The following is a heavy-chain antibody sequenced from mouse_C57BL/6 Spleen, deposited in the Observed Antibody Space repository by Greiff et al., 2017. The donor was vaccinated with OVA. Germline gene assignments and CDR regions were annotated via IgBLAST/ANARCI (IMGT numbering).Heavy chain of an antibody. CDR2: ISYDGSN. V-gene: IGHV3-6*01. CDR3: ARDRATVVESWFAY. CDR1: GYSITSGYY. Sequence: EVQLQESGPGLVKPSQSLSLTCSVTGYSITSGYYWNWIRQFPGNKLEWMGYISYDGSNNYNPSLKNRISITRDTSKNQFFLKLNSVTTEDTATYYCARDRATVVESWFAYWGQGTLVTVSA. D-gene: IGHD1-1*01. J-gene: IGHJ3*01.